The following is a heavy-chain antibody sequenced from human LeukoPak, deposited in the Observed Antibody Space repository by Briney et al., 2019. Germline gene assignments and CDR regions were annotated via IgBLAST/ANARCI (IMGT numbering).Heavy chain of an antibody. CDR2: IYSGGST. CDR1: GFTVDSNY. CDR3: ARDHFGVVD. D-gene: IGHD3-3*01. V-gene: IGHV3-53*01. Sequence: GGSLRLSCAASGFTVDSNYMSWVRQAPGKGLEWVSVIYSGGSTKHADSVKGRFTISRDNSKNTLYLQMNSLRAEDTAVYYCARDHFGVVDWDQGTLVTVSS. J-gene: IGHJ4*02.